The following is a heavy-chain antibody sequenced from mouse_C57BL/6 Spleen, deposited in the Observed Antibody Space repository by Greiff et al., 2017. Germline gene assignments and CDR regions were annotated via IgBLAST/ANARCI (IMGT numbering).Heavy chain of an antibody. J-gene: IGHJ3*01. V-gene: IGHV5-17*01. CDR3: ATSWWFAD. CDR1: GFTFSDYG. Sequence: EVQLVESGGGLVKPGGSLKLSCAASGFTFSDYGRHWVRQAPEKGLEWVAYISSGSSTIYYADTVKGRFTISRDNAKNTLFLQMTSLRSEDTAMYYCATSWWFADWGQGTLVTVSA. CDR2: ISSGSSTI.